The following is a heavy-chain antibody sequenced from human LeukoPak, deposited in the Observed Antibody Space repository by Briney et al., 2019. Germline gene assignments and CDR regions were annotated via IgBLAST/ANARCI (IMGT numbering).Heavy chain of an antibody. J-gene: IGHJ6*03. CDR2: INPNSGGT. V-gene: IGHV1-2*02. CDR1: GYTFTGYY. D-gene: IGHD6-19*01. Sequence: GASVKVSCKASGYTFTGYYMHWVRQAPGQGLEWMGWINPNSGGTNYAQKFQGRVTMTRDTSISTAYMELSRLRSDDTAVYYCARNRGIAVAGGGYYYYMDVWGKGTTVTVSS. CDR3: ARNRGIAVAGGGYYYYMDV.